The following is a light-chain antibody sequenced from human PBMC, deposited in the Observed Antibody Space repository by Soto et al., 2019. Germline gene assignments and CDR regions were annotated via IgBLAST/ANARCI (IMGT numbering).Light chain of an antibody. CDR2: EVV. V-gene: IGLV2-8*01. Sequence: QSGLTQPPSGSGSPGQSVTISCTGTKNDIGVYDFVSWYQHHPGKAPRLIIYEVVQRPSGVPDRFSGSKSGNTASLTVSGLQAPDEADYFCKSYAGSNTYVFGSGTKVTVL. CDR3: KSYAGSNTYV. CDR1: KNDIGVYDF. J-gene: IGLJ1*01.